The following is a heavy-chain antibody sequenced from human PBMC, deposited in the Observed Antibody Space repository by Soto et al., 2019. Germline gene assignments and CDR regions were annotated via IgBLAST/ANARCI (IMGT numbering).Heavy chain of an antibody. D-gene: IGHD5-18*01. CDR1: GFTFSSYV. V-gene: IGHV3-23*01. J-gene: IGHJ3*02. Sequence: GGSLRLSCAASGFTFSSYVMSWVRQAPGKGLEWVSAISGSGGSTYYADSVKGRFTISRDNSKNTLYLQMNSLRAEDTAVYYCAKDRAGYGNLDAFDIWGQGTMVTVSS. CDR2: ISGSGGST. CDR3: AKDRAGYGNLDAFDI.